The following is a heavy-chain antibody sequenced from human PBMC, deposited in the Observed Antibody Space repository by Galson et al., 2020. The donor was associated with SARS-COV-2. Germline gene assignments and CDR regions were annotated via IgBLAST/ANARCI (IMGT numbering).Heavy chain of an antibody. Sequence: GESLKISCAASGFTFSSYGMHWVRQAPGKGLEWVAVIWYDGSNKYYADSVKGRFTISRDNSKTTLYLQMNSLRAEDTAVYYCATNVGGIAAAGTVLATPYFDYWGQGTLVTVSS. D-gene: IGHD6-13*01. CDR3: ATNVGGIAAAGTVLATPYFDY. J-gene: IGHJ4*02. V-gene: IGHV3-33*01. CDR1: GFTFSSYG. CDR2: IWYDGSNK.